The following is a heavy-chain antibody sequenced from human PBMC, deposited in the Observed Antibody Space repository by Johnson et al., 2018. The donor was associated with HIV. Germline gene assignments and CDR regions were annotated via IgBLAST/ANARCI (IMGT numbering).Heavy chain of an antibody. D-gene: IGHD3-22*01. CDR1: GFTFSDYY. CDR3: AKGQSSGYPKDAFDI. Sequence: QVQLVESGGGLVQPGGSLRLSCAVSGFTFSDYYMSWIRQAPGKGLEWVSYISSSGSTKYYADSVKGRFTISRDNSKNTLYLQMNSLSAEDTAVYYCAKGQSSGYPKDAFDIWGQGTMVTVSS. V-gene: IGHV3-11*04. CDR2: ISSSGSTK. J-gene: IGHJ3*02.